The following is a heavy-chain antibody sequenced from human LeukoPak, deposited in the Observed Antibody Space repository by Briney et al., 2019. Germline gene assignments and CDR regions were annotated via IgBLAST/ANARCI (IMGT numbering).Heavy chain of an antibody. V-gene: IGHV3-23*01. CDR1: GFTFSSYA. CDR3: AKDRQRDYYDSSGYYVH. D-gene: IGHD3-22*01. J-gene: IGHJ4*02. Sequence: GGSLRLSCAASGFTFSSYAMSWVRQAPGKGLEWVSAISGSGGSTYYADSVKGRFTISRDNSKNTLYLQMNSLRAEDTAVYYCAKDRQRDYYDSSGYYVHWGQGTLVTVSS. CDR2: ISGSGGST.